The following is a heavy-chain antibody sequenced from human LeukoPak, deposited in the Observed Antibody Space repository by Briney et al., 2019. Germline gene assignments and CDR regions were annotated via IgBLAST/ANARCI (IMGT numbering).Heavy chain of an antibody. CDR1: GFTFSRYW. CDR2: IKQDGSEK. Sequence: GGSLRLSCAASGFTFSRYWMTWVRKAPGKGLEWVANIKQDGSEKYYVDSVKGRFTISRDNAKNSLYLQMNSLRAEDTAVYFCARDQSPYYWGQGTLVTVSS. CDR3: ARDQSPYY. J-gene: IGHJ4*02. V-gene: IGHV3-7*01.